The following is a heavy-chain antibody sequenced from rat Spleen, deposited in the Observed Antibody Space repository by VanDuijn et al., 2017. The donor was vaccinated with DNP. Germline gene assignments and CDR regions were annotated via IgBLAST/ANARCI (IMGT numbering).Heavy chain of an antibody. D-gene: IGHD5-1*01. J-gene: IGHJ2*01. CDR1: GFSLSSYN. CDR3: ARDGTN. CDR2: IWTGGST. V-gene: IGHV2-30*01. Sequence: QVQLKESGPGLVQPSQTLSLTCTVSGFSLSSYNVHWVRQPTGKGLEWMGVIWTGGSTNYNSVLKSRLSISRDTSRSQVFLRMNSLQTEDTAIYFCARDGTNWGQGVMVTVSS.